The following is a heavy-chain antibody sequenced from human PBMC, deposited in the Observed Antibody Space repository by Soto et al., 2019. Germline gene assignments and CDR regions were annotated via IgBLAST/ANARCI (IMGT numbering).Heavy chain of an antibody. J-gene: IGHJ4*02. D-gene: IGHD3-10*01. Sequence: GGSLRLSCAASDFDFSSYGIHWVRQAPGKGLEWVAASSYDGRETFYADSAKGRFTVSKEMSKNTAFLQMNALRHEDTAVYFCARDSGWPILNFDNWGQGTPVTVSS. V-gene: IGHV3-30*03. CDR3: ARDSGWPILNFDN. CDR2: SSYDGRET. CDR1: DFDFSSYG.